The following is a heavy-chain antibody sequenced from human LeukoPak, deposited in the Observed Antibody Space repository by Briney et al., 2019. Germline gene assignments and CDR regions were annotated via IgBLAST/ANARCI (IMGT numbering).Heavy chain of an antibody. D-gene: IGHD3-10*01. CDR2: IRYDGSNK. V-gene: IGHV3-30*02. CDR1: GFTFSSYG. J-gene: IGHJ4*02. CDR3: AKDQYYYGSGSDY. Sequence: GGSLRLSCAASGFTFSSYGMHCVRQAPGKGLEWVAFIRYDGSNKYYADSVKGRFTISRDNSKNTLYLQMNSLRAEDTAVYYCAKDQYYYGSGSDYWGQGTLVTVSS.